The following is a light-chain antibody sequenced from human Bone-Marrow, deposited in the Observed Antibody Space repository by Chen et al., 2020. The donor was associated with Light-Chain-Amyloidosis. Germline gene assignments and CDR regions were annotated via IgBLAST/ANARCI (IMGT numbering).Light chain of an antibody. V-gene: IGLV1-51*01. CDR1: SSNIGNNY. Sequence: QSVLTQPPSVSAAPGQKVTISCSGSSSNIGNNYVYWYQQLPGTAPKLLIYDNNKRPSGVPDPFPGSKAGTSATLGITGLQTGDEADYYCGTWDSSLSAVVFGGGTKLTVL. CDR2: DNN. J-gene: IGLJ2*01. CDR3: GTWDSSLSAVV.